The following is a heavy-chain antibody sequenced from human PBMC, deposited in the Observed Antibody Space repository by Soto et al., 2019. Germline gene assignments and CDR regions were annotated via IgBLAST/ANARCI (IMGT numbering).Heavy chain of an antibody. V-gene: IGHV3-30*18. Sequence: GGSLRLSCAASGFTFSSYGMHWVRQAPGKGLEWVAVISYDGSNKYYADSVKGRFTISRDNSKNTLYLQMNSLRAEDTAAYYCAKEQESINMLVGIDHWGQGTLVTVSS. CDR1: GFTFSSYG. CDR2: ISYDGSNK. CDR3: AKEQESINMLVGIDH. J-gene: IGHJ4*02. D-gene: IGHD3-22*01.